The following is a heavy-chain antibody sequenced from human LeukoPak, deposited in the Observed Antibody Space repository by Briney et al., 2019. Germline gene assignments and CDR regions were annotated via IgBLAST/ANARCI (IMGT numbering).Heavy chain of an antibody. D-gene: IGHD1-26*01. CDR3: ARTGGGPWGGSINWFDP. CDR1: GGSISSSNW. Sequence: PSETLSLTCAVSGGSISSSNWWSWVRQPPGKGLEWIGEIYHSGSTNYNPSLKSRVTISVDKSKNQFSLKLSSVTAADTAVYYCARTGGGPWGGSINWFDPWGQGTLVTVSS. V-gene: IGHV4-4*02. J-gene: IGHJ5*02. CDR2: IYHSGST.